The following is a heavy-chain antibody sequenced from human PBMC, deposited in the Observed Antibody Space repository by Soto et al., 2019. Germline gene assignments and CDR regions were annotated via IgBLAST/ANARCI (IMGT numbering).Heavy chain of an antibody. CDR3: AKDQGSSWYEIDY. CDR1: GFTFSNYA. V-gene: IGHV3-23*01. D-gene: IGHD6-13*01. J-gene: IGHJ4*02. CDR2: ISGSGGRT. Sequence: GSLRLSCAASGFTFSNYAVTWVRQAPGKGLEWVSNISGSGGRTYYADSVKNRFTISRDNSKNTLYLQMNSLRAEDTAVYYCAKDQGSSWYEIDYWGQGTLVTVSS.